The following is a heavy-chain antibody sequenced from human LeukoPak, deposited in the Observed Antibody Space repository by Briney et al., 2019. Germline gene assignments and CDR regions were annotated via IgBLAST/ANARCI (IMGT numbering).Heavy chain of an antibody. V-gene: IGHV4-4*09. CDR3: ARHLSSTSYPFYYYLDV. Sequence: SETLSLTCTVSGASISGYCWSWLRQPPGKELEWIGYIHTSGSTRFNPSLQSRVTLSFDTSKDQFSLKLTSLTAADTAVYYCARHLSSTSYPFYYYLDVWGKGTTVTVSS. CDR2: IHTSGST. CDR1: GASISGYC. J-gene: IGHJ6*03. D-gene: IGHD2-2*02.